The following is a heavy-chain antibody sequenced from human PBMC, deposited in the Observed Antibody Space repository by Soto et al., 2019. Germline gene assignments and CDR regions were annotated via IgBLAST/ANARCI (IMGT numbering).Heavy chain of an antibody. CDR2: ISAYNGNT. CDR1: GYTFTSYG. J-gene: IGHJ4*02. Sequence: QVQLVQSGAEVKMPGASVKVSCKASGYTFTSYGISWVRQAPGQGLEWMGWISAYNGNTNYAQKLQGRVTMTTDTSTSTAYMELRSLRSDDTAVYYCARDPQKYYDFWSGYFDYWGQGTLVTVSS. V-gene: IGHV1-18*01. D-gene: IGHD3-3*01. CDR3: ARDPQKYYDFWSGYFDY.